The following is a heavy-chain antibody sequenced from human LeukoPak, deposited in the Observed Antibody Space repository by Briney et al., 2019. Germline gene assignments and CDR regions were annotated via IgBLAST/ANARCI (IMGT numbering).Heavy chain of an antibody. D-gene: IGHD6-19*01. CDR1: GYAFTSYG. Sequence: GASVKLSCKASGYAFTSYGISWVRQAPGQGLELMGWRSAYNGNTNYAQKLQGRVTMTTDTSTSTAYMELRSLRSDDTAVYYCARMAEYSSGWYVGYFDYWGQGALVTVSS. CDR2: RSAYNGNT. J-gene: IGHJ4*02. CDR3: ARMAEYSSGWYVGYFDY. V-gene: IGHV1-18*01.